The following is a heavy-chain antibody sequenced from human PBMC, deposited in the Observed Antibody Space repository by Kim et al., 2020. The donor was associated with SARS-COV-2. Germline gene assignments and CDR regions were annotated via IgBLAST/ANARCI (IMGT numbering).Heavy chain of an antibody. D-gene: IGHD5-12*01. V-gene: IGHV3-21*01. Sequence: IYYADSGKGRSTSSRDNAKNSLYLQMNNLRAEDTAVYYCARESGDTALDYWGQGTLVTVSS. J-gene: IGHJ4*02. CDR2: I. CDR3: ARESGDTALDY.